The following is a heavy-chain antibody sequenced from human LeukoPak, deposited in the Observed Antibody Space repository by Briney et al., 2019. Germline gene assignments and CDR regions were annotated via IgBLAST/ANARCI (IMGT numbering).Heavy chain of an antibody. V-gene: IGHV3-64*04. J-gene: IGHJ3*02. CDR2: ISSNGGST. Sequence: GGSLRLSCSASGFTFSSYAMHWVRQAPGEGLEYVSAISSNGGSTYYADSVKGRFTISRDNSKNTLYLQMNSLRAEDTAVYYCARGPVTRFEIWGQGTMVTVSS. D-gene: IGHD4-17*01. CDR3: ARGPVTRFEI. CDR1: GFTFSSYA.